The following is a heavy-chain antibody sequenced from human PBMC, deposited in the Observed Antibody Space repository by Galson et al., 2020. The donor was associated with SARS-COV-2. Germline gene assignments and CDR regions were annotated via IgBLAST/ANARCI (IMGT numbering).Heavy chain of an antibody. Sequence: TGGSLRLSCAASGFTFSNYGMSWVRQPPGKGLEWVSGISGSGGTTYYADSVKGRFTISRDNSKNTLYLQMNSLRAEDTAVYYCAKKTAVAEYYFDYWGQGTLVTVSS. J-gene: IGHJ4*02. CDR3: AKKTAVAEYYFDY. D-gene: IGHD6-13*01. CDR1: GFTFSNYG. V-gene: IGHV3-23*01. CDR2: ISGSGGTT.